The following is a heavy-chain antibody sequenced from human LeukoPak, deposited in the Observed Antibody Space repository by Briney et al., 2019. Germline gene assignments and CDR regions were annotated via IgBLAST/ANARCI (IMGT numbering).Heavy chain of an antibody. CDR3: ARNGWFGEDYGWFDP. CDR2: IKQDGSEK. D-gene: IGHD3-10*01. V-gene: IGHV3-7*01. CDR1: GFTFSNYW. Sequence: PGGSLRLSCAASGFTFSNYWLTWVRQAPGKGLEWVANIKQDGSEKYYVDSVKGRFTISRDNAKNSLYLQINSLRAEDTAVYYCARNGWFGEDYGWFDPWGQGTLVTVSS. J-gene: IGHJ5*02.